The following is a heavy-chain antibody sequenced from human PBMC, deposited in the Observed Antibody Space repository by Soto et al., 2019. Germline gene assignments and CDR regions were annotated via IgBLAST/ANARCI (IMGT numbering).Heavy chain of an antibody. D-gene: IGHD3-10*01. CDR2: IIPILGIA. CDR1: GGTFSSYT. Sequence: GASVKVSCKASGGTFSSYTISWVRQAPGQGLEWMGRIIPILGIANYAQKFQGRVTITADKSTSTAYMELSSLRSEDTAVYYCARIGSAGVRGENYYYYYMDVWGKGTTVTVSS. CDR3: ARIGSAGVRGENYYYYYMDV. J-gene: IGHJ6*03. V-gene: IGHV1-69*02.